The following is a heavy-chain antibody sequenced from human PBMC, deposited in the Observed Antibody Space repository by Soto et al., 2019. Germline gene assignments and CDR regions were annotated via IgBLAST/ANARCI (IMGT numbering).Heavy chain of an antibody. CDR1: GGTFSSYA. Sequence: QVQLVQSGAEVKKPGSSVKVSCKASGGTFSSYAISWVRQAPGQGLEWMGGIIPIFGTANYAQKFQGRVTITADKSTSTAYMELSSLRSEDTAVYYSATHPTFGGVIAYYLDYWGQGTLVTVSS. CDR3: ATHPTFGGVIAYYLDY. V-gene: IGHV1-69*06. J-gene: IGHJ4*02. CDR2: IIPIFGTA. D-gene: IGHD3-16*02.